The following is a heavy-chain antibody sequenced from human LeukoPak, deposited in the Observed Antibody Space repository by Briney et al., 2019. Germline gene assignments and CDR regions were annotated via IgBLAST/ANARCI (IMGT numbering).Heavy chain of an antibody. Sequence: SETLSLSCTVSGGSIRSGSYYWSWIRQSAGKGLEWIGRIYISGSTKYNPSLKSRVTISVDTSKNQFSLKLSSVTAADTAVYYCARDLVDTVMSHLVLFDYWGQGTLVTVSS. CDR2: IYISGST. V-gene: IGHV4-61*02. D-gene: IGHD5-18*01. J-gene: IGHJ4*02. CDR1: GGSIRSGSYY. CDR3: ARDLVDTVMSHLVLFDY.